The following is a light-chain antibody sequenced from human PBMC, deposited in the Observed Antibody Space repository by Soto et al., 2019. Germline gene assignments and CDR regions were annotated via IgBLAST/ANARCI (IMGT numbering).Light chain of an antibody. CDR1: KLGDKF. CDR2: QDT. V-gene: IGLV3-1*01. J-gene: IGLJ2*01. Sequence: SSELTQPPSVSVSPGQTASITCSGDKLGDKFACWYQQKAGQSPVVVIYQDTKRPSGIPERFSGSNSGNTATLTISGTQAMDEADYYCQAWDSSAVVFGGGTKLTVL. CDR3: QAWDSSAVV.